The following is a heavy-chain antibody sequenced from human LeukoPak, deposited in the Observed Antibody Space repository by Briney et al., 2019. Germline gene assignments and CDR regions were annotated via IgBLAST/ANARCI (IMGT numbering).Heavy chain of an antibody. CDR2: ISSSSSTI. D-gene: IGHD3-3*01. CDR1: GFTFSSYS. V-gene: IGHV3-48*04. J-gene: IGHJ6*03. CDR3: ARDSAAIFGVAEQKSRYYMDV. Sequence: GGSLRLSCAASGFTFSSYSMNWVRQAPGKGLEWVSYISSSSSTIYYADSVKGRFIISRDNAKNSLYLQMNSLRAEDTAVYYCARDSAAIFGVAEQKSRYYMDVWGKGTTVTVSS.